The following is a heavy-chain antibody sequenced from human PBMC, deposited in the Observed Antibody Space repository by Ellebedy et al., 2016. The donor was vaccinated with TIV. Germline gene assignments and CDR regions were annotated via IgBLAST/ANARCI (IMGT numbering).Heavy chain of an antibody. CDR1: GFTFISYW. Sequence: PGGSLRLSCAASGFTFISYWMTWVRQTPGKGLEWVSAISGSGGSTYYADSVKGRFTISRDNSKNTLYLQMNSLRAEDTAVYYCARLGVIAAAGASDYWGQGTLVIVSS. V-gene: IGHV3-23*01. CDR2: ISGSGGST. D-gene: IGHD6-13*01. CDR3: ARLGVIAAAGASDY. J-gene: IGHJ4*02.